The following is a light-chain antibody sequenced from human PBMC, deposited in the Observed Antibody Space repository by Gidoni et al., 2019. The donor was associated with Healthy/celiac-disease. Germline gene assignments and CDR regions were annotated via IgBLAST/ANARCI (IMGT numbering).Light chain of an antibody. Sequence: QSALTQPASVSGSPGQSITISCTGTSSDVGSYNLVSWYQQHPGKAPKLMIYEVSKRPSGVSNRFSGSKSGNTASLTISGLQAEDEADYYCCSHAGSSTLYVFGTGTKVTVL. CDR1: SSDVGSYNL. CDR2: EVS. J-gene: IGLJ1*01. CDR3: CSHAGSSTLYV. V-gene: IGLV2-23*02.